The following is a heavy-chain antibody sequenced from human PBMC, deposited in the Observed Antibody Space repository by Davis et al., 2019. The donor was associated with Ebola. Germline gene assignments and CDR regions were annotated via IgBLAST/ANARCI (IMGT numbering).Heavy chain of an antibody. D-gene: IGHD3-22*01. V-gene: IGHV3-30-3*01. Sequence: GGSLRLSCAASGFTFSSYAMHWVRQAPGKGLEWVAVISYDGSNKYYADSVKGRFTISRDNSKNTLYLQMNSLRAEDTAVYYCARDDGYGITMIVVVPRFDYWGQGTLVTVSS. CDR2: ISYDGSNK. J-gene: IGHJ4*02. CDR1: GFTFSSYA. CDR3: ARDDGYGITMIVVVPRFDY.